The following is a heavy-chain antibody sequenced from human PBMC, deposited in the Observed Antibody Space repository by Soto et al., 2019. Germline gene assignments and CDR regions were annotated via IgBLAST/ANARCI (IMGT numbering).Heavy chain of an antibody. J-gene: IGHJ4*02. V-gene: IGHV3-66*01. CDR1: GFTVSSNY. D-gene: IGHD3-22*01. CDR2: IYSGGST. Sequence: GGSLRLSCAASGFTVSSNYMSWVRQAPGKGLEWVSVIYSGGSTYYADSVKGRFTISRDNAKNSLYLQMNSLRAEDTAVYYCARGLHYYDSSGYYFPWGQGTLVTVSS. CDR3: ARGLHYYDSSGYYFP.